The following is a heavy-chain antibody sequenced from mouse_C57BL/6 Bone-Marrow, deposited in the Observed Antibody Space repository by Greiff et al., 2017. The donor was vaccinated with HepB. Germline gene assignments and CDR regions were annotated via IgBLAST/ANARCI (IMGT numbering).Heavy chain of an antibody. V-gene: IGHV1-4*01. CDR1: GYTFTSYT. CDR3: AFYDYDYFDY. Sequence: VKLMESGAELARPGASVKMSCKASGYTFTSYTMHWVKQRPGQGLEWIGYINPSSGYTKYNQKFKDKATLTADKSSSTAYMQLSSLTSEDSAVYYCAFYDYDYFDYWGPGTTLTVSS. D-gene: IGHD2-4*01. CDR2: INPSSGYT. J-gene: IGHJ2*01.